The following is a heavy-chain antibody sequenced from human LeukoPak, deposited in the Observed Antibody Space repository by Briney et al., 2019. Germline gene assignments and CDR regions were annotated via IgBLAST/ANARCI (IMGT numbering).Heavy chain of an antibody. V-gene: IGHV4-59*01. J-gene: IGHJ6*03. CDR2: IYYSGST. CDR1: GGSISSYY. Sequence: SETLSLTCTVSGGSISSYYWSWIRQPPGEGLEWIGYIYYSGSTNYNPPLKSRVTISVDTSKNQFSLRLTSVTAADTAVYYCARLSPLTGAYYYVDVWGKGTTVTVSS. CDR3: ARLSPLTGAYYYVDV. D-gene: IGHD7-27*01.